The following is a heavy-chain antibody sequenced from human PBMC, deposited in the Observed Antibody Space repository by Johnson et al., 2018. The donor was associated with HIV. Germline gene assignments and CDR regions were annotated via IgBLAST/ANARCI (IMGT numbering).Heavy chain of an antibody. Sequence: VQLVESGGGLVQPGGSLRLSCAASGFTFSSYAMHWVRQAPGKGLEYVSAISSNGGSTYYANSVKGRFTISRDNSKNTLYLQMGSLRAADMAVYYGAGGGGGAYDFWRGPPGAFDIWGQGTMVTVSS. CDR3: AGGGGGAYDFWRGPPGAFDI. J-gene: IGHJ3*02. CDR1: GFTFSSYA. V-gene: IGHV3-64*01. D-gene: IGHD3-3*01. CDR2: ISSNGGST.